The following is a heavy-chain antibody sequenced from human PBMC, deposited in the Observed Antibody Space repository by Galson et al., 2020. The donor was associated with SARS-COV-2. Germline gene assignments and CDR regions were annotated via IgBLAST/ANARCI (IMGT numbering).Heavy chain of an antibody. CDR3: AIPQPIYSTNGVCSSGDCWWFDP. CDR1: GYSFTSYW. V-gene: IGHV5-51*01. D-gene: IGHD2-8*01. CDR2: IYPGDSDT. J-gene: IGHJ5*02. Sequence: HGESLKISCKGSGYSFTSYWIGWVRQMPGKGLEWMGIIYPGDSDTRYSPSFQGQVTISADKSISTAYLQWSSLKASDTAMYYCAIPQPIYSTNGVCSSGDCWWFDPWGQGTLVTVSS.